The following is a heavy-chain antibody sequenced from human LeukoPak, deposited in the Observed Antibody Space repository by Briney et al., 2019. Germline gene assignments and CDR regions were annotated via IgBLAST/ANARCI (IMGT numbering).Heavy chain of an antibody. Sequence: ASVTVSCKASGYTFTGYYMHWVRQAPGQGLEWMGWINPNSGGTNYAQKFQGRVTMTRDTSISTAYMELSRLRSDDTAVYYCARGPLYDTPFDPWGQGTLVTVSS. V-gene: IGHV1-2*02. CDR1: GYTFTGYY. J-gene: IGHJ5*02. D-gene: IGHD3-22*01. CDR2: INPNSGGT. CDR3: ARGPLYDTPFDP.